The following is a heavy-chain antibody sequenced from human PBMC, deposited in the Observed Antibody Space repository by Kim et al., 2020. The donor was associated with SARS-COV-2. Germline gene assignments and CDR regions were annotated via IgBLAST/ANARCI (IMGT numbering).Heavy chain of an antibody. V-gene: IGHV3-7*01. CDR2: IKYDGSEK. CDR1: AFTFSDYW. CDR3: ARVARDGYNDF. Sequence: GGSLRLSCAVSAFTFSDYWMKWVRQAPGKGLEWVASIKYDGSEKYYVDSVKGRFSISRDNAKNSLYLQMNSLRAEDTAVYYCARVARDGYNDFWGQGTLVSVSS. D-gene: IGHD5-12*01. J-gene: IGHJ4*02.